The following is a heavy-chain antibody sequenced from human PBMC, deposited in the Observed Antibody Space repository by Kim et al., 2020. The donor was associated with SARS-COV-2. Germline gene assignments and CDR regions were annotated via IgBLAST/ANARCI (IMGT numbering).Heavy chain of an antibody. Sequence: PSLKSRVTISVDTSKNQFSLKLSSVTAADTAVYYCARDYSDSSGYYYFDYWGQGTLVTVSS. J-gene: IGHJ4*02. D-gene: IGHD3-22*01. CDR3: ARDYSDSSGYYYFDY. V-gene: IGHV4-31*02.